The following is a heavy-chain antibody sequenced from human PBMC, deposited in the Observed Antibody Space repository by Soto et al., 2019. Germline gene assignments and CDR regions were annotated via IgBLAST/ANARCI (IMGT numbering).Heavy chain of an antibody. CDR2: ISGSNGAK. CDR3: TKIRGYGGY. D-gene: IGHD5-18*01. Sequence: PGGSLRVSCVGSGITLSSYAMTWVRQARGKGLEWVSTISGSNGAKHYAASVRGRFTISRDPSMNTLFLQMDSLTADDTAVYYCTKIRGYGGYWGQGAQVTVSS. V-gene: IGHV3-23*01. CDR1: GITLSSYA. J-gene: IGHJ4*02.